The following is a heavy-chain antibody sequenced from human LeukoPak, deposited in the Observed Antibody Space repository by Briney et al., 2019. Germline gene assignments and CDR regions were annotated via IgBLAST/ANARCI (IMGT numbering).Heavy chain of an antibody. CDR1: GYTFTGYY. CDR3: ARDRGLARNCSSSCFDY. Sequence: ASVKVSCKASGYTFTGYYMHWVRQAPGQGLEWMGWIDPNSGGTNYAHKFQGGVTMTRDTSISTAYMELSRLRSGDTGVYYCARDRGLARNCSSSCFDYWGQGTLVTVSS. J-gene: IGHJ4*02. CDR2: IDPNSGGT. D-gene: IGHD2-2*01. V-gene: IGHV1-2*02.